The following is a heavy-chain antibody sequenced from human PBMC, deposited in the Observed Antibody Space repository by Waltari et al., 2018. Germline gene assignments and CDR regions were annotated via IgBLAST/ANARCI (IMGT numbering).Heavy chain of an antibody. CDR2: IYYSGST. CDR1: GGSISSSSYY. J-gene: IGHJ4*02. CDR3: ARGGITMVQGAPYY. D-gene: IGHD3-10*01. V-gene: IGHV4-39*07. Sequence: QLQLQESGPGLVKPSETLSLTCTVSGGSISSSSYYWGWIRQPPGKGLEWIGRIYYSGSTYYNPARKSRVTISVDTSKNQFSLKLSSVTAADTAVYYCARGGITMVQGAPYYWGQGTLVTVSS.